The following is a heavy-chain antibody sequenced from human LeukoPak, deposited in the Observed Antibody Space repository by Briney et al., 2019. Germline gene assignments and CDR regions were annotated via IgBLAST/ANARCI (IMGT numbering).Heavy chain of an antibody. CDR3: AREVPYYDILTGYSPAAFDI. D-gene: IGHD3-9*01. V-gene: IGHV3-30-3*01. CDR1: GFTFSSYA. J-gene: IGHJ3*02. CDR2: ISYDGSNK. Sequence: PGRSLRLSCAASGFTFSSYAMHWVRQAPGKGLEWVAVISYDGSNKYYADSVKGRFTISRDNAKNSLYLQMNSLRAEDTAVYYCAREVPYYDILTGYSPAAFDIWGQGTMVTVSS.